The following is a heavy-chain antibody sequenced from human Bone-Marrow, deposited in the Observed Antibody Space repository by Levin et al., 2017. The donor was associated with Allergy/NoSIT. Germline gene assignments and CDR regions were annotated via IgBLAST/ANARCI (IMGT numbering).Heavy chain of an antibody. D-gene: IGHD1-1*01. Sequence: PSETLSLTCTVSGGSISNNNYYWGWIRQPPGKGLEWIGTIYHSGSASYSPSLKSRATISVDTSKNQFSLRLPSVTAADTAMYVCAKRRGFGYTFDHWGQGTLVTVSS. J-gene: IGHJ4*02. V-gene: IGHV4-39*01. CDR2: IYHSGSA. CDR3: AKRRGFGYTFDH. CDR1: GGSISNNNYY.